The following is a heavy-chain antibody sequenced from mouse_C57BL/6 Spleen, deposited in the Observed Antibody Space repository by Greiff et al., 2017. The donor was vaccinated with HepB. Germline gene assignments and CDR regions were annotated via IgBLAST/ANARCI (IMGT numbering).Heavy chain of an antibody. Sequence: QVQLQQPGAELVKPGASVTLSCKASGYTFTSFCLHWVKQRTGQGLEWIGMIHPNSGSTNYNEKFKSKATLTVDKSSSTAYMQLSSLTSEDSAGYYGARWDDDEAYWGEGTLVTVAA. CDR2: IHPNSGST. CDR1: GYTFTSFC. V-gene: IGHV1-64*01. J-gene: IGHJ3*01. D-gene: IGHD2-4*01. CDR3: ARWDDDEAY.